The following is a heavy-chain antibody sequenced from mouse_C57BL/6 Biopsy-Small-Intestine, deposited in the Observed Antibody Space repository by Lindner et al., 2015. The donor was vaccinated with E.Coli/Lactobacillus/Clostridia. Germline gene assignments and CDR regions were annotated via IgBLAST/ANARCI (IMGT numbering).Heavy chain of an antibody. CDR1: GFDIKDYY. CDR3: ARGYYGRGYFDV. Sequence: VQLQESGAELVKPGASVKLSCTASGFDIKDYYMHWVKQRTEQGLEWIGRIDPEDGDTKYAPKFQGKATITADTSSNTAYLQLSSLTSEDTAVYYCARGYYGRGYFDVWGTGTTVTVSS. V-gene: IGHV14-2*01. D-gene: IGHD1-1*01. J-gene: IGHJ1*03. CDR2: IDPEDGDT.